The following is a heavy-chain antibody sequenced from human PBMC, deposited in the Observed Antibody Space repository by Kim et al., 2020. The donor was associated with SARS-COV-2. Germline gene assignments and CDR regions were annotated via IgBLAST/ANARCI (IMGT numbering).Heavy chain of an antibody. V-gene: IGHV1-18*01. CDR2: ISGHNDNA. Sequence: ASVKVSCKTSGYVFSTNGIGITWVRRAPGQGLEWMGWISGHNDNANYAQKFQGRVTLIADTSTGTVYMEMRGLQSDDTAIYYCARDILPNTRGLAYWGQGTLVTVSS. CDR1: GYVFSTNGIG. J-gene: IGHJ4*02. D-gene: IGHD3-10*01. CDR3: ARDILPNTRGLAY.